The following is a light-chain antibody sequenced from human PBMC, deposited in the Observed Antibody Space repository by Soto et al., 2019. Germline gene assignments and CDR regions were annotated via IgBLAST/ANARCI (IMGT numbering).Light chain of an antibody. CDR3: QQYGDFNSPRYS. CDR2: RTS. V-gene: IGKV3-20*01. Sequence: EIVLTQSPGTLSLSPGDRVTLSCRASQSVSTNYFSWYQQKPGQAPRLLIYRTSRRAVGIPDRFSGSGSGTDFTLTISRLEPEDFAMYYCQQYGDFNSPRYSFCQGTRLEI. J-gene: IGKJ2*03. CDR1: QSVSTNY.